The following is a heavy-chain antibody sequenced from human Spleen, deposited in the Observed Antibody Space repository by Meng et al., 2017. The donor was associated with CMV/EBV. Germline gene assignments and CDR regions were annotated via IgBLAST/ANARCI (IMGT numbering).Heavy chain of an antibody. CDR1: GFFLSSSG. D-gene: IGHD5/OR15-5a*01. Sequence: GESLKISCAASGFFLSSSGMHWVRQAPGKGLEWVAFIRYDGSNKYYADSVKGRFTISRDNAKNSLYLQMDSLTADDTAVYYCARDHRGALYDNDAFNIWGQGTTVTVSS. CDR3: ARDHRGALYDNDAFNI. J-gene: IGHJ3*02. CDR2: IRYDGSNK. V-gene: IGHV3-30*02.